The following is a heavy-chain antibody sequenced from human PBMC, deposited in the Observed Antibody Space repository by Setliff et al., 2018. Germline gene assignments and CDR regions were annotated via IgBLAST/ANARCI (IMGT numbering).Heavy chain of an antibody. Sequence: SETLSLTCTVSGGSTSSGSYYWSWIRQPAGKGLEWIGRIFPSGSTNYNPSLKSRVTISVDTSKNQFSLKLSSVTAADTAVYYCARAFTYYNFWSGYGYGMDVWGQGTTVTVSS. CDR1: GGSTSSGSYY. CDR2: IFPSGST. CDR3: ARAFTYYNFWSGYGYGMDV. D-gene: IGHD3-3*01. J-gene: IGHJ6*02. V-gene: IGHV4-61*02.